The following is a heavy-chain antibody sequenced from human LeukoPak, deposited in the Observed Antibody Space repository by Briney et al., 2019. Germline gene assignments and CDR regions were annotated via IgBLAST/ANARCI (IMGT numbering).Heavy chain of an antibody. Sequence: GASVKVSCKVSGYTLTELSMHWVRQAPGQGLEWMGIINPSGGSTSYAQKFQGRVTMTRDTSTSTVYMELSSLRSEDTAVYYCARGSGYGDPPFDYWGQGTLVTVSS. CDR3: ARGSGYGDPPFDY. V-gene: IGHV1-46*01. CDR1: GYTLTELS. D-gene: IGHD4-17*01. J-gene: IGHJ4*02. CDR2: INPSGGST.